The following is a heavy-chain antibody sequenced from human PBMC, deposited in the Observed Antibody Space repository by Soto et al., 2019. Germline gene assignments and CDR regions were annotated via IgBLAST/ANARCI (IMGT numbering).Heavy chain of an antibody. CDR2: INHSGST. Sequence: PSETLSLTCAVYGGSFSGYCWSWIRQPPGKGLEWIGEINHSGSTNYNPSLKSRVTISVDTSKNQFSLKLSSVTAADTAVYYCARRVNDIAARPVHGLGRGYYFDYWGQGTLVTVSS. V-gene: IGHV4-34*01. CDR3: ARRVNDIAARPVHGLGRGYYFDY. D-gene: IGHD6-6*01. CDR1: GGSFSGYC. J-gene: IGHJ4*02.